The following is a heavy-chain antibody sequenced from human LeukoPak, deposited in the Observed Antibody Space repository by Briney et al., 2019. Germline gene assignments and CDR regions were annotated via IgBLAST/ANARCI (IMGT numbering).Heavy chain of an antibody. J-gene: IGHJ3*02. CDR3: ARDLEYLYPGGAFDI. CDR1: GYTFTGYY. CDR2: INPNSGGT. D-gene: IGHD3-16*01. Sequence: ASVKVSCKASGYTFTGYYMHWVRQAPGQGLEWMGWINPNSGGTNYAQKFQGRVTMTRDTSISTAYMELGRLRSDDTAVYYCARDLEYLYPGGAFDIWGQGTMVTVSS. V-gene: IGHV1-2*02.